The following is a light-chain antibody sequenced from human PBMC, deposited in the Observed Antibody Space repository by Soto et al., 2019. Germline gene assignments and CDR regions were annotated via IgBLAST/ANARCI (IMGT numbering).Light chain of an antibody. CDR2: WAS. J-gene: IGKJ4*01. CDR3: QQYYTTPLS. Sequence: DIVMTQSPDSLAESLGERATINCKSSQSVLYSSNNKNYLAWFQQRPGQPPKLLIYWASTRESGVPDRFSGSGSGTDFTLTISSLQAEDVAVYFCQQYYTTPLSFGGGTKVDSK. CDR1: QSVLYSSNNKNY. V-gene: IGKV4-1*01.